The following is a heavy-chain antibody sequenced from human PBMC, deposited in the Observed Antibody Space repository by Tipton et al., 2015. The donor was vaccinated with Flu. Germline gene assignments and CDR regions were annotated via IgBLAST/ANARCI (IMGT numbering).Heavy chain of an antibody. CDR2: IYYSGST. CDR1: GGSVTSSY. J-gene: IGHJ4*02. CDR3: ARLRANYYDSSGYSDY. V-gene: IGHV4-39*07. Sequence: TLSLTCTVSGGSVTSSYWSWIRQPPGKGLEWIGSIYYSGSTYYNPSLKSRVTISVDTSKNQFSLKLSSVTAADTAVYYCARLRANYYDSSGYSDYWGQGTLVTVSS. D-gene: IGHD3-22*01.